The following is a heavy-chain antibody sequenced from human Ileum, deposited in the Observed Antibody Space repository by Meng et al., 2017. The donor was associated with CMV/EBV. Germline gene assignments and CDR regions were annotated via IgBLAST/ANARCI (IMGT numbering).Heavy chain of an antibody. Sequence: LSWAASGFTVSSYWMHWGRQGTGKGLVWVSRINSDGSSTSYADSVKGRFTISRDNAKNTLYLQMNSLRVEDTALYYCARDVGGFSSTWGQGTLVTVSS. CDR1: GFTVSSYW. CDR3: ARDVGGFSST. V-gene: IGHV3-74*01. CDR2: INSDGSST. D-gene: IGHD6-13*01. J-gene: IGHJ5*02.